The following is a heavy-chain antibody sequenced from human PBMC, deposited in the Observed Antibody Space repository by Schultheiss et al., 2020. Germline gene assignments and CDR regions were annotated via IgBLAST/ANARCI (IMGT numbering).Heavy chain of an antibody. CDR3: ARRETYYYDSSGYDAFDI. J-gene: IGHJ3*02. Sequence: GESLKISCKGSGYSFTSYWIGCVRQMSGKCLEWMGIIYPGASDTRYSPSFQGQVTISANKSISTAYLQWSSLKASDTSMYYCARRETYYYDSSGYDAFDIWGQETMVTVSS. CDR1: GYSFTSYW. D-gene: IGHD3-22*01. CDR2: IYPGASDT. V-gene: IGHV5-51*01.